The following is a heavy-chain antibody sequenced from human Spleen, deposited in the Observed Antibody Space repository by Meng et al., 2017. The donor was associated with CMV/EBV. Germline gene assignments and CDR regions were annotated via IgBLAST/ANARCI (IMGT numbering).Heavy chain of an antibody. CDR2: ISTSGGST. CDR3: AKRAYDRGGAHPI. CDR1: GFTFSNYG. J-gene: IGHJ3*01. D-gene: IGHD3-22*01. V-gene: IGHV3-23*01. Sequence: GGSLRLSCAASGFTFSNYGMSWVRQAPGKGLEWVSVISTSGGSTYYADSVKGRFTISRDDSKNTLYLQMTTLRAEDTAVYYCAKRAYDRGGAHPIWGQGTMVTVSS.